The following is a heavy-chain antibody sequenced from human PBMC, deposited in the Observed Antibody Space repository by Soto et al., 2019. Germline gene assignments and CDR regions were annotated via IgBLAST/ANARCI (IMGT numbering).Heavy chain of an antibody. CDR2: IIPIFGTA. J-gene: IGHJ6*02. CDR1: GGTFSSYA. V-gene: IGHV1-69*13. D-gene: IGHD5-18*01. CDR3: ARGSWLDTAFYGMDV. Sequence: SVKVSCKASGGTFSSYAISWVLQAPGQGLEWMGGIIPIFGTANYAQKFQGRVTITADESTSTAYMELSSVTAADTAVYYCARGSWLDTAFYGMDVWGQGTTVTVSS.